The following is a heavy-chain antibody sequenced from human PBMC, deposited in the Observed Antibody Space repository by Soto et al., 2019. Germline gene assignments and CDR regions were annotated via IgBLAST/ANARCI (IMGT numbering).Heavy chain of an antibody. D-gene: IGHD3-3*01. CDR1: GGSISSPNFY. Sequence: SETLSLTCTVSGGSISSPNFYWSWIRQHPGKGLEWIGHIYYNGTTYYNQTLKSRVSISVDTSKKQFSLKLSSVTAADTAVYYCAREYPFQESPNYYDFWSGYSVRRYYYYYYGMDVWGQGTTVTVSS. J-gene: IGHJ6*02. V-gene: IGHV4-31*03. CDR2: IYYNGTT. CDR3: AREYPFQESPNYYDFWSGYSVRRYYYYYYGMDV.